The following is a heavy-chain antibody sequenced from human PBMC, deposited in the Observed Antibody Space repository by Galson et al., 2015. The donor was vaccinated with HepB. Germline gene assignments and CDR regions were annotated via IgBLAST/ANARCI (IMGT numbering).Heavy chain of an antibody. CDR3: ATGRHFFDF. D-gene: IGHD3-3*02. CDR2: IYNTGTT. CDR1: EFTVSNDY. Sequence: SLRLSCAASEFTVSNDYMNWVRQAPGKGLEWVSIIYNTGTTDYADSVKGRFTISRDSSKNTLYLQMNSLRAEDTAMYYCATGRHFFDFWGQGTLVTVSS. V-gene: IGHV3-53*01. J-gene: IGHJ4*02.